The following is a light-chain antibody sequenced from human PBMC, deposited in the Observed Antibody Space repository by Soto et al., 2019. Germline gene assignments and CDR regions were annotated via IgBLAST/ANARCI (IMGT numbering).Light chain of an antibody. CDR1: QSVSKY. V-gene: IGKV3-11*01. Sequence: EIVLTQSPATVSLSPGERATLSCRASQSVSKYLALYQQKPGHAPRLLIYDASNRATGIPARFSGSGSGTDFTLTSSSLESEDFAVYYSQHRSNWPLFWTFGQGTK. CDR2: DAS. J-gene: IGKJ1*01. CDR3: QHRSNWPLFWT.